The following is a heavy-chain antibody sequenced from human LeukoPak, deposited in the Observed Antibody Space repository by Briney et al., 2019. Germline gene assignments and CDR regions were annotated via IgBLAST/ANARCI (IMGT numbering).Heavy chain of an antibody. J-gene: IGHJ3*02. V-gene: IGHV4-30-4*08. CDR1: GFTFSSYW. CDR3: ARDCSSTSCRDAFDI. CDR2: IYYSGST. Sequence: LRLSCAASGFTFSSYWMHWVRQPPGKGLEWIGYIYYSGSTYYNPSLKSRVTISVDTSKNQFSLKLSSVTAADTAVYYCARDCSSTSCRDAFDIWGQGTMVTVSS. D-gene: IGHD2-2*01.